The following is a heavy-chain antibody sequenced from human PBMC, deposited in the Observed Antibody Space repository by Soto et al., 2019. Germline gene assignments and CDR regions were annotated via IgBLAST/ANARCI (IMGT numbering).Heavy chain of an antibody. CDR1: GYIFTNYG. CDR3: AAPDFWSGYFVDYYGMDV. CDR2: ISAYNGST. D-gene: IGHD3-3*01. Sequence: GASVKVSCKASGYIFTNYGISWVRQAPGQGLEYVGWISAYNGSTNYAQKFQGRVTMTTDTSTSTAYMELRRLRSDDTAVYYCAAPDFWSGYFVDYYGMDVWGQGTTVTVSS. V-gene: IGHV1-18*04. J-gene: IGHJ6*02.